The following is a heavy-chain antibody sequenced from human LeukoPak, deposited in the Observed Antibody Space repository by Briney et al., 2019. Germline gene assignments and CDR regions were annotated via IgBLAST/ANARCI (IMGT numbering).Heavy chain of an antibody. V-gene: IGHV1-2*02. CDR1: GYTFTDYF. D-gene: IGHD3-16*01. CDR3: VSSPGGIDY. CDR2: INPNSGGT. Sequence: GASVKVSCKASGYTFTDYFTHWVRQAPGQGLEWMGWINPNSGGTNYAQKFHGRVTMTTDTSISTAYMELSRLRSDDTAVYYCVSSPGGIDYWGQGTLVTVSS. J-gene: IGHJ4*02.